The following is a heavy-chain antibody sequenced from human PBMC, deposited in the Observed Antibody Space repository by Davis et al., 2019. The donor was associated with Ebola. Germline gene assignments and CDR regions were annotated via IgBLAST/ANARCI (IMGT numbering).Heavy chain of an antibody. Sequence: ASVKVSCKASGYTFNRYGISWVRQAPGQGLEWMGWMNGYSGHTGYVEKFRGRVTMTRNPSTSTAYMELSSLRSEDTAVYYCARDTILNDALFDYWGQGTLVTVSS. CDR2: MNGYSGHT. J-gene: IGHJ4*02. CDR3: ARDTILNDALFDY. D-gene: IGHD3-3*01. CDR1: GYTFNRYG. V-gene: IGHV1-8*01.